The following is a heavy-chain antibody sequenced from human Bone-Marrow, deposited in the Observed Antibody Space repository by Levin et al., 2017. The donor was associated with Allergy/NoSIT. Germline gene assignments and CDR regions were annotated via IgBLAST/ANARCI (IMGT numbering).Heavy chain of an antibody. V-gene: IGHV4-31*03. CDR2: TYHGGIT. CDR1: GGSVSGGYY. D-gene: IGHD3-10*01. Sequence: ASQTLSLTCTVSGGSVSGGYYWSWVRQRPGEGLEWIGYTYHGGITKYGPGFDGRVGISVDMSKNQLSLRLMSMTATDTAIYYCTRDGGSGSFYNRPFDFWGPGTLVTVSS. J-gene: IGHJ4*02. CDR3: TRDGGSGSFYNRPFDF.